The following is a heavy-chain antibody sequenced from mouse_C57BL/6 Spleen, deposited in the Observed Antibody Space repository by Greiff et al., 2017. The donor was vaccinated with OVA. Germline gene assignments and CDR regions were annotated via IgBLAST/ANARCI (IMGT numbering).Heavy chain of an antibody. D-gene: IGHD2-4*01. V-gene: IGHV1-61*01. CDR1: GYTFTSYW. CDR2: IYPFDSDT. Sequence: QVQLQQPGAELVRPGSSVKLSCKASGYTFTSYWMDWVKQRPGQGLEWIGNIYPFDSDTHYNQKFKVQATLPVDKSSSTAYMQLSSLTSEDSAVYDSARGDDYAAYWGQGTLVTVAA. CDR3: ARGDDYAAY. J-gene: IGHJ3*01.